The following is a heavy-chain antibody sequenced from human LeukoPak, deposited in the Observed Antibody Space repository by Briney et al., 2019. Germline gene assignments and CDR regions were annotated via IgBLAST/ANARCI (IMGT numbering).Heavy chain of an antibody. V-gene: IGHV1-18*01. Sequence: GASVKVSCKASGYTFISYGITWVRQAPGQGLEWMGWISVYNGNTNYAQKVQGRVTMTTDTTTSTAYMELRSLRSDDTAVYYCASYYYGSGSYYNAGAFDIWGQGTMVTVSS. CDR3: ASYYYGSGSYYNAGAFDI. D-gene: IGHD3-10*01. J-gene: IGHJ3*02. CDR1: GYTFISYG. CDR2: ISVYNGNT.